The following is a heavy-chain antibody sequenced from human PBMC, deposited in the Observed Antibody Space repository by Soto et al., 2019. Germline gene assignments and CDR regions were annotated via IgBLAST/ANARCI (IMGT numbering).Heavy chain of an antibody. V-gene: IGHV3-21*01. D-gene: IGHD3-22*01. CDR1: GFTFSSYS. CDR2: ISSSSSYI. J-gene: IGHJ4*02. Sequence: EVQLVESGGGLVKPGGSLRLSCAASGFTFSSYSMNWVRQAPGKGLEWVSSISSSSSYIYYADSVKGRFTISRDTAKNSQYLQMNSLRAQDTAVYYCASHPRDSSGYWYYFDYWGQGTLVTVSS. CDR3: ASHPRDSSGYWYYFDY.